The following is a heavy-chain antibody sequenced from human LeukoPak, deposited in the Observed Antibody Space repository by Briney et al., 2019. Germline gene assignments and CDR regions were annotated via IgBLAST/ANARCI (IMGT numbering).Heavy chain of an antibody. Sequence: QPGRSLRLSCAASGFTFSSYGMHWVRQAPGKGLEWVAVISYDGSNKYYAASVKGRFTISRDNSKNTLYLQMNSLRAEDTAVYYCAKVRGSEEQWLDLYFDYWGQGTLVTVSS. CDR3: AKVRGSEEQWLDLYFDY. CDR2: ISYDGSNK. CDR1: GFTFSSYG. J-gene: IGHJ4*02. D-gene: IGHD6-19*01. V-gene: IGHV3-30*18.